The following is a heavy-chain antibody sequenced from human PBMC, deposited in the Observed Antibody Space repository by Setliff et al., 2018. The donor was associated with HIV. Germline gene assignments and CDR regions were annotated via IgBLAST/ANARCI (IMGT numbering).Heavy chain of an antibody. Sequence: ASVKVSCKASGGSFSSYALSWVRQAPGQGLEWMGWITPYNGNTGYGRNFRGRVTMTGDTSINTAYMELSSLGPEDTAVYYCARGIRNQLFSDQWGQGTLVTVSS. CDR2: ITPYNGNT. V-gene: IGHV1-8*02. J-gene: IGHJ4*02. CDR3: ARGIRNQLFSDQ. CDR1: GGSFSSYA. D-gene: IGHD2-2*01.